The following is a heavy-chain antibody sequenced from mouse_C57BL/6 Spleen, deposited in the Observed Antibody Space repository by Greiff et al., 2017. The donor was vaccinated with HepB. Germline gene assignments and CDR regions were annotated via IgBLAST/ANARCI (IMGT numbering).Heavy chain of an antibody. CDR2: IYPGDGDT. V-gene: IGHV1-80*01. CDR3: ARRDGSSYDWYFDV. D-gene: IGHD1-1*01. CDR1: GYAFSSYW. Sequence: VQLQQSGAELVKPGASVKISCKASGYAFSSYWMNWVKQRPGKGLEWIGQIYPGDGDTNYNGKFKAKATLTADKSSSTAYMQLSRLTSEDSAVYFCARRDGSSYDWYFDVWGTGTTVTVSS. J-gene: IGHJ1*03.